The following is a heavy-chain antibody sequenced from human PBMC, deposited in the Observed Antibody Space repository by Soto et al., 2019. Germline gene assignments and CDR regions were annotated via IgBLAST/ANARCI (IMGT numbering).Heavy chain of an antibody. Sequence: SCPTRVNPTQTLTLTCSFSGFSLTTSGVGVGWIRQPPGKALEWLAHIYWSGDEHYRPSLKSRLSITKDASKNQVVLTMTNMDPVDTATYYCARGVATRPVFAFDIWGQGTMVTVSS. CDR3: ARGVATRPVFAFDI. CDR1: GFSLTTSGVG. V-gene: IGHV2-5*01. J-gene: IGHJ3*02. CDR2: IYWSGDE. D-gene: IGHD6-6*01.